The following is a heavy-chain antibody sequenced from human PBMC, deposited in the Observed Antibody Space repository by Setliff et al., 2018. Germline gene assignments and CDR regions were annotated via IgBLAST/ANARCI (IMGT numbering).Heavy chain of an antibody. J-gene: IGHJ4*02. D-gene: IGHD3-9*01. CDR3: ARGLYDWFGCMDF. CDR1: GYTFTGYF. Sequence: ASVKVSCKASGYTFTGYFMHWVRQVPGQGLEWMGWINPNSGGTKYAQKFQARVTMTRDTSISTVYMELSSLRSDDTAVYYCARGLYDWFGCMDFWGLGTLVTSP. CDR2: INPNSGGT. V-gene: IGHV1-2*02.